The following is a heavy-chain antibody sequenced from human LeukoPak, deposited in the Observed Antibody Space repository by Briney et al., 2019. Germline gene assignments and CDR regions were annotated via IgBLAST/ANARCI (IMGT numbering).Heavy chain of an antibody. CDR3: ARDREYSSGWYGLDY. Sequence: SETLSLTCTVSGGSVSSGSYYWSWIRQPPGKGLEWIGYMYYSGSTIYNPSLKSRVTISVDTSKNQFSLKLRSVTAADTAVYYCARDREYSSGWYGLDYWGQGTLVTVSS. V-gene: IGHV4-61*01. D-gene: IGHD6-19*01. CDR1: GGSVSSGSYY. CDR2: MYYSGST. J-gene: IGHJ4*02.